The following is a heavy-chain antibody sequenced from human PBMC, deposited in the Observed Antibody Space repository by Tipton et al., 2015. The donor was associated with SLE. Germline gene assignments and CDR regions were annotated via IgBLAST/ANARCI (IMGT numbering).Heavy chain of an antibody. Sequence: TLSLTCTVSGGSISSHYWSWIRQPPGKGLEWIGYIYYSGSTNYNPSLKSRVTISVDTSKNQFPLKLSSVTAADTAVYYCARDRVRDGDYWEDAFDIWGQGTMVTVSS. CDR3: ARDRVRDGDYWEDAFDI. CDR1: GGSISSHY. CDR2: IYYSGST. J-gene: IGHJ3*02. D-gene: IGHD4-17*01. V-gene: IGHV4-59*11.